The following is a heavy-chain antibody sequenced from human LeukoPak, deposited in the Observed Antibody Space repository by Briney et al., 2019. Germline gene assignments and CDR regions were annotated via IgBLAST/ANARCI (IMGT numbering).Heavy chain of an antibody. CDR1: GGSISSGDYY. V-gene: IGHV4-30-4*01. D-gene: IGHD2-2*01. CDR2: IYYSGST. CDR3: ARAHYCSSTSCYDSRWFDP. Sequence: PSQTLSLTCTVSGGSISSGDYYWSWIRQPPGKGLEWIGYIYYSGSTYYNPSLKSRVTISVDTSKNQFSLKLSSVTAADTAVYYCARAHYCSSTSCYDSRWFDPWGQGTLVTVSS. J-gene: IGHJ5*02.